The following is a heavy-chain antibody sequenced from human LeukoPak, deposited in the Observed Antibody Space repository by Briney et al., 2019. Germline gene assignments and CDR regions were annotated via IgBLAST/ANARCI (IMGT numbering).Heavy chain of an antibody. V-gene: IGHV3-11*04. CDR2: ISSSGSTI. CDR1: GFTFSDYY. J-gene: IGHJ4*02. CDR3: ARETTVIKKIDY. D-gene: IGHD4-17*01. Sequence: GRSLRLSCAASGFTFSDYYMSWIRQAPGKGLEWVSYISSSGSTIYYADSVKGRFTISRDNARNSLYLQMNSLRAEDTAIYYCARETTVIKKIDYWGQGTLVTVSS.